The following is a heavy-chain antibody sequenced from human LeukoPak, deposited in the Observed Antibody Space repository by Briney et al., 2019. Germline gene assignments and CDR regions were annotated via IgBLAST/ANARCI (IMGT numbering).Heavy chain of an antibody. D-gene: IGHD6-13*01. V-gene: IGHV1-46*01. CDR1: GYTFTSYY. J-gene: IGHJ4*02. Sequence: ASVKVSCKASGYTFTSYYMHWVRQAPGQGLEWMGIINPSGGSTSYAPKFQGRVTMTRDMSTSTVYMELSSLRSEDTAVYYCARDGLAAAGSWTTFDYWGQGTLVTVSS. CDR3: ARDGLAAAGSWTTFDY. CDR2: INPSGGST.